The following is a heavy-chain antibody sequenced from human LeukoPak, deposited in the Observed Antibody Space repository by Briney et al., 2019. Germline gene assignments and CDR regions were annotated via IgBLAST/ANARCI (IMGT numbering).Heavy chain of an antibody. CDR2: ISGSGGST. CDR1: GFTFDSYA. J-gene: IGHJ3*02. Sequence: PGGALRLSCAAYGFTFDSYAMSWVRQAPGEGLEWVSVISGSGGSTYYADSVKGRFTISRDNPKNTLYLQMNSLRAEDTAVYYCAKVIYGLPGDAFDIWGQGTMVTVSS. CDR3: AKVIYGLPGDAFDI. D-gene: IGHD2-2*02. V-gene: IGHV3-23*01.